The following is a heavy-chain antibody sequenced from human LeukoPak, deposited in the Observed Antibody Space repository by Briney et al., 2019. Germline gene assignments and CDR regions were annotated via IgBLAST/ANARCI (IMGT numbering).Heavy chain of an antibody. CDR1: GDSISSTTYH. CDR2: VYYSGST. CDR3: ARGLDDSSGPEDY. J-gene: IGHJ4*02. Sequence: SETLSLTCTVSGDSISSTTYHWGWIRQSPGKGLEWIGSVYYSGSTFYNPSLSRRVTVSVDTSKNQFSLKLSSVTAADTAVYYCARGLDDSSGPEDYWGQGTLVTVSS. V-gene: IGHV4-39*01. D-gene: IGHD3-22*01.